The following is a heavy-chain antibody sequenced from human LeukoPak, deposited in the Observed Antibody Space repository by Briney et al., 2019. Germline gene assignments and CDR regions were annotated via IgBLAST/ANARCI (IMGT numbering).Heavy chain of an antibody. CDR3: AREHDFWSGLGMDV. CDR1: GGSISSGDYN. CDR2: IYYSGST. Sequence: SQTLSLTCTVSGGSISSGDYNWSWIRQPPGKGLEWIGYIYYSGSTYYNPSLKSRVTISVDTSKNQFSLKLSSVTAADTAVYYCAREHDFWSGLGMDVWGKGTTVTVSS. J-gene: IGHJ6*04. D-gene: IGHD3-3*01. V-gene: IGHV4-30-4*08.